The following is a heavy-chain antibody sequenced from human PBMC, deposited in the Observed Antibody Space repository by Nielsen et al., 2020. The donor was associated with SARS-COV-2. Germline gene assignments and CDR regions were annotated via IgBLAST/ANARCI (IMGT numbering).Heavy chain of an antibody. D-gene: IGHD6-13*01. V-gene: IGHV3-33*01. CDR2: IWYDGSNK. Sequence: GGSLRLSCAASGFTFSSYGMHWVRQAPGKGLEWVAVIWYDGSNKYYADSVKGRFTISRDNSKNTLYLQMNSLRAEDTAVYYCARGGPIAAAGKDYYGMDVWGQGTTVTVSS. CDR3: ARGGPIAAAGKDYYGMDV. CDR1: GFTFSSYG. J-gene: IGHJ6*02.